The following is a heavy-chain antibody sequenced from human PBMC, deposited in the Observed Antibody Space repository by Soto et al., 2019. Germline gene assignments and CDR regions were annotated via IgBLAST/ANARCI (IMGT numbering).Heavy chain of an antibody. V-gene: IGHV4-59*01. CDR2: IYYSGST. Sequence: SETLSLTCTVSGGSISSYYWSWIRQPPGKGLEWIGYIYYSGSTNYNPSLKSRVTISVDTSKNQFSLKLSSVTAADTAVYYCARDHGGNSRTAFDIWGQGTMVTVSS. D-gene: IGHD2-21*02. CDR3: ARDHGGNSRTAFDI. CDR1: GGSISSYY. J-gene: IGHJ3*02.